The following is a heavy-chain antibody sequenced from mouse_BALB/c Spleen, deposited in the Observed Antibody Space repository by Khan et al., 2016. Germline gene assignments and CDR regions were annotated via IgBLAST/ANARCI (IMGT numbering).Heavy chain of an antibody. CDR3: ARVRQGMDY. CDR2: INSNGGST. V-gene: IGHV5-6-3*01. D-gene: IGHD2-14*01. Sequence: EVELVESGGGLVQPGGSLKLSCAASGFTFSTYAMSWVRQTPDKRLELVATINSNGGSTFYPDSVKGRFTISRDNAKNTLYLQMSSLKSEDTAMYYCARVRQGMDYWGLGTSVTVSS. J-gene: IGHJ4*01. CDR1: GFTFSTYA.